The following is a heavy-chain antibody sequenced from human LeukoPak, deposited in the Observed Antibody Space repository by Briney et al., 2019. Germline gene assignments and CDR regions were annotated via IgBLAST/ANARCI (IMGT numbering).Heavy chain of an antibody. CDR3: AREGGYDPFEY. CDR2: IYADGSSA. V-gene: IGHV3-74*01. Sequence: GGSLRLSCASSGITFSYYWMHGVRQAPGKGRVWVSRIYADGSSATYADSVKGRFTISRNNAKNTLYLQMNSLRDEDTAVYYCAREGGYDPFEYWGQGTLVTVSS. CDR1: GITFSYYW. D-gene: IGHD5-12*01. J-gene: IGHJ4*02.